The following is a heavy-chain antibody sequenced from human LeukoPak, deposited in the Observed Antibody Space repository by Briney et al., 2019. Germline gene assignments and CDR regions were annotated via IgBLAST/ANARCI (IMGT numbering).Heavy chain of an antibody. CDR3: ARVKYNYGYRRYYYYYMDV. Sequence: AGSLSLTCTVSGGSISSYYWNWVRQPPGKGLEWVGYIYYSGSTNYNPYLKNRVTISADTYNNHFLQKLNSVTAAETAVYYCARVKYNYGYRRYYYYYMDVWGNGTPVTVSS. V-gene: IGHV4-59*01. J-gene: IGHJ6*03. CDR2: IYYSGST. CDR1: GGSISSYY. D-gene: IGHD5-18*01.